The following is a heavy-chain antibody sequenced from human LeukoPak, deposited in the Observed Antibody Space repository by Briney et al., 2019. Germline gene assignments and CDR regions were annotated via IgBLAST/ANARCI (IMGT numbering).Heavy chain of an antibody. Sequence: ASVKVSCKASGGTFSSYAISWVRQAPGQGLEWMGRIIPILGIANYAQKFQGRVTITADKSTSTAYMELSSLRSEDTAVYYCARVGNSIHFDYWGQGTLVTVST. CDR1: GGTFSSYA. J-gene: IGHJ4*02. D-gene: IGHD4-23*01. V-gene: IGHV1-69*04. CDR2: IIPILGIA. CDR3: ARVGNSIHFDY.